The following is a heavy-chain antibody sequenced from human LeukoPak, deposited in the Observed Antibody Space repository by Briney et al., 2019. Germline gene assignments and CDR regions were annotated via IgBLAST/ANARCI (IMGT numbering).Heavy chain of an antibody. CDR1: GGSISSHY. D-gene: IGHD5-12*01. Sequence: PSETLSLTCTVSGGSISSHYWSWIRQPPGKGLEWIGYIYYSGSTNYNPSLKSRVIISVDTSKNQFSLKLSSVTAADTAVYYCARDGGYETWFDYWGQGTLVTVSS. CDR3: ARDGGYETWFDY. CDR2: IYYSGST. V-gene: IGHV4-59*11. J-gene: IGHJ4*02.